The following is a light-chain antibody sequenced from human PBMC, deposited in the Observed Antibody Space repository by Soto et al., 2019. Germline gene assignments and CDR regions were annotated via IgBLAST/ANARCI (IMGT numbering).Light chain of an antibody. Sequence: QSALTQPASVSGSPGQSITISCTGTSSDVGGYNYVSWYQQHPGKAPKLIIYEVSDRPSEVSNRFSGSKSGNTASLTISGLQAEDEDDYYCSSYSSTSTQVVFGGGTKLTVL. V-gene: IGLV2-14*01. CDR2: EVS. CDR3: SSYSSTSTQVV. J-gene: IGLJ2*01. CDR1: SSDVGGYNY.